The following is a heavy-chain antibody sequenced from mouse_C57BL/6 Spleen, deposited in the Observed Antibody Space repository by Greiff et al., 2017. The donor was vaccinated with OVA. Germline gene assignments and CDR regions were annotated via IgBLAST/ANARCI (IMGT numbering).Heavy chain of an antibody. CDR2: SRNKANDYTT. CDR1: GFTFSDFY. J-gene: IGHJ1*03. Sequence: EVMLVESGGGLVQSGRSLRLSCATSGFTFSDFYMEWVRQVPGKGLEWIAASRNKANDYTTAYSASVKGRFIVSRDTSQSILNLQMNALRAEDTAIYYCARNYYGSGYDWYFDVWGTGTTVTVSS. CDR3: ARNYYGSGYDWYFDV. V-gene: IGHV7-1*01. D-gene: IGHD1-1*01.